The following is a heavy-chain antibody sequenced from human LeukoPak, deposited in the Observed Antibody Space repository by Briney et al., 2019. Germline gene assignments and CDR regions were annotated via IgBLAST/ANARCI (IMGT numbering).Heavy chain of an antibody. CDR1: GYTFTDYY. J-gene: IGHJ4*02. CDR2: INPNDGDT. D-gene: IGHD2-2*01. CDR3: ARANFLYCSSTTCLFDY. Sequence: ASVKVSCKASGYTFTDYYMHWVRQAPGQGFEWMGWINPNDGDTNYAQKFQGRVTMTRDTSISTAHMEVSRLRSDDPAVYYCARANFLYCSSTTCLFDYWGQGTLVTVSS. V-gene: IGHV1-2*02.